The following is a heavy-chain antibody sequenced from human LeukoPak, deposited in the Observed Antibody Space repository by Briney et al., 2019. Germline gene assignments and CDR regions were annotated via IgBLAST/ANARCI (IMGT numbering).Heavy chain of an antibody. CDR2: IYYSGST. CDR1: GGSISSSGYY. Sequence: PSETLSLTCSVSGGSISSSGYYWGWIRQPPGKGLEWIGSIYYSGSTYYNPSLKCRVAVSVDTSKNQFSLKLNSVTAADTAVYYCARGLFPGSGYYYFGYWGQGNLVTVSS. J-gene: IGHJ4*02. CDR3: ARGLFPGSGYYYFGY. V-gene: IGHV4-39*07. D-gene: IGHD6-19*01.